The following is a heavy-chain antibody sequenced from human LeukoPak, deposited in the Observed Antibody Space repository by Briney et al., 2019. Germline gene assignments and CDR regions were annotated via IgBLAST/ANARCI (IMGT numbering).Heavy chain of an antibody. J-gene: IGHJ4*02. CDR2: IKSKTDGGTT. CDR3: TTTYCSGGSCDY. V-gene: IGHV3-15*01. Sequence: GGSLRLSCAASGFTFSNAWMSWVRRAPGKGLEWVGRIKSKTDGGTTDYAAPVKGRFTISRDDSKNTLYLQMNSLKTEDTAVYYCTTTYCSGGSCDYWGQGTLVTVSS. D-gene: IGHD2-15*01. CDR1: GFTFSNAW.